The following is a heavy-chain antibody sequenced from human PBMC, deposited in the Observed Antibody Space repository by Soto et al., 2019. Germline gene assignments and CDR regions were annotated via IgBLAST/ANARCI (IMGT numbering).Heavy chain of an antibody. Sequence: VKVSCKASGGTFSSYTISWVRQAPGQGLEWMGRIIPILGIANYAQKFQGRVTITADKSTSTAYMELSSLRSEDTAVYYCARAQYSGYDSVDDAFDIWGQGTMVTVSS. CDR1: GGTFSSYT. CDR2: IIPILGIA. J-gene: IGHJ3*02. CDR3: ARAQYSGYDSVDDAFDI. V-gene: IGHV1-69*02. D-gene: IGHD5-12*01.